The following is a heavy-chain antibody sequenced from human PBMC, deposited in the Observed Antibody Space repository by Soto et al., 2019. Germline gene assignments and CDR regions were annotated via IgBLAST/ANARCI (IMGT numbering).Heavy chain of an antibody. CDR1: GFTFSSYA. CDR3: AKESSGWYNINYYYYMDV. D-gene: IGHD6-19*01. Sequence: EVQLLESGGGLVQPGGSLRLSCAASGFTFSSYAMSWVRQAPGKGLEWVSAISGSGGSTYYADSVKGRFTISRDNSKNTLYLQMNSLRAEDTAVYYCAKESSGWYNINYYYYMDVWGKGTTVTVSS. J-gene: IGHJ6*03. CDR2: ISGSGGST. V-gene: IGHV3-23*01.